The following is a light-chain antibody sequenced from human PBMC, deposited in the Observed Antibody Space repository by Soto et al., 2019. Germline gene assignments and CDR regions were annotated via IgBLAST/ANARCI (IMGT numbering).Light chain of an antibody. CDR1: QGISSW. J-gene: IGKJ4*01. CDR2: KAS. Sequence: DIQMTQSPSTLSASVGDTVTITCRASQGISSWLAWYQQKPGKTPKLLLYKASSLESGVPSRFSGSGSGTEFTLTISSLQPDDFATYYCQQYNSYSLTFGGGTKLEIK. V-gene: IGKV1-5*03. CDR3: QQYNSYSLT.